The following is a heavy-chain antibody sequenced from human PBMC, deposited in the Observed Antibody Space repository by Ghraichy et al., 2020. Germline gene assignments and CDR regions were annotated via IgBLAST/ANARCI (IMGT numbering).Heavy chain of an antibody. CDR1: GGSISSYY. Sequence: SQTLSLTCTVSGGSISSYYWSWIRQPPGKGLEWIGFIYTSGSTNYNPSLKSRVTISEDTSKNQLSLKLSSVTAADTAVYYCARRYNSGRNYYFDYWGQGTLVTVSS. V-gene: IGHV4-4*09. J-gene: IGHJ4*02. CDR3: ARRYNSGRNYYFDY. D-gene: IGHD6-19*01. CDR2: IYTSGST.